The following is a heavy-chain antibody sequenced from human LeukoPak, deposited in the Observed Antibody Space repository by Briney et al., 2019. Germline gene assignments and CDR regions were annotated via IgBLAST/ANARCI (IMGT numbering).Heavy chain of an antibody. D-gene: IGHD1/OR15-1a*01. V-gene: IGHV3-30*03. CDR1: GFTFSSYG. J-gene: IGHJ4*02. CDR2: ISNDGSKK. CDR3: ARVTRTGTLI. Sequence: PGGSLRLSCAGFGFTFSSYGMSWVRQAPGKGLEWVAVISNDGSKKSYADSVKGRFIISRDNSKNTVYLQMSSLRPEDTAMYYCARVTRTGTLIWGPGTQVTVSS.